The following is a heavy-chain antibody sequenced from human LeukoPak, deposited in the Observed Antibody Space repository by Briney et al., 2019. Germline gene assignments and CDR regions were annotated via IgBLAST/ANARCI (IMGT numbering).Heavy chain of an antibody. CDR2: TGYDGSNK. D-gene: IGHD2-21*02. Sequence: GGSLRLSCAASGFTFSHFGMHWVRQAPGKGLEWVAYTGYDGSNKYYADSMKGRFTISRDNSKNTLYLEMNSLRAEDTAVYYCARDRASDFSLDYWGQGTLVTVSS. CDR1: GFTFSHFG. CDR3: ARDRASDFSLDY. J-gene: IGHJ4*02. V-gene: IGHV3-30*02.